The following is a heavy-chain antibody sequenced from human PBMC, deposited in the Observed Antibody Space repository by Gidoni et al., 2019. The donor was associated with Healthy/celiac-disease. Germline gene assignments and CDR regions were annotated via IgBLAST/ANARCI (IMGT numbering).Heavy chain of an antibody. CDR2: MNPNSGNT. Sequence: QVQLVQSGAEVKKPGASVKVSCKASGYTFTSYDINWVRQATGQGLEWMGWMNPNSGNTGYAQKFQGRVIMTRNTSISTAYMELSSLRSEDTAGYYCARKNDILTGYGLFDPWGQGTLVTVSS. D-gene: IGHD3-9*01. CDR1: GYTFTSYD. V-gene: IGHV1-8*01. CDR3: ARKNDILTGYGLFDP. J-gene: IGHJ5*02.